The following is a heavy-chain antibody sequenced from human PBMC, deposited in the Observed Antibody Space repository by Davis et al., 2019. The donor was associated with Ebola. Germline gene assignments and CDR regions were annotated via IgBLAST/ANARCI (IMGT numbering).Heavy chain of an antibody. V-gene: IGHV3-64*04. D-gene: IGHD5-18*01. CDR2: ISSYGNSI. CDR1: GFTFSTYP. Sequence: GESLKISCSASGFTFSTYPMHWVRQAPGRGPEYVSAISSYGNSIFYADSVKGRFTISRDNSKNTLYLQMNSLRAEDTAVYYCAKGKDTAMVYVPHDYWGQGTLVTVSS. J-gene: IGHJ4*02. CDR3: AKGKDTAMVYVPHDY.